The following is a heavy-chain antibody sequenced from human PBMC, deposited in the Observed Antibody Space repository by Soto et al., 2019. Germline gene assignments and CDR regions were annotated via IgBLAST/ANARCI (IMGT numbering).Heavy chain of an antibody. D-gene: IGHD3-10*02. Sequence: QVQLVQSGAEVKEPGDSVRVSCEASGYTFTAYHIHWVRQAPGQGLEWMGWINPKFGDTTYAQDFQGRVSMTRDMSISTVYMELSRLTSDDTAIYYCARNMDYYYGRGSGKGHGVRGQGTTFTVFS. CDR1: GYTFTAYH. J-gene: IGHJ6*02. CDR3: ARNMDYYYGRGSGKGHGV. CDR2: INPKFGDT. V-gene: IGHV1-2*02.